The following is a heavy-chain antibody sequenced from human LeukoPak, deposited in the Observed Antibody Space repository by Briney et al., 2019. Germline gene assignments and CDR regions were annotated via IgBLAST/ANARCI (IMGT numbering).Heavy chain of an antibody. D-gene: IGHD3-10*01. Sequence: KPGESLKISCRDSGYSFTNYWIGWAGQLPGKGRGWIGINHPGDSDTSNRTSFQGQVTTSADKPITPAYLKWTSRKATDSPMIYCAGHLPLGYYGSGSYLDYRGQGTLVTVSS. CDR2: NHPGDSDT. CDR3: AGHLPLGYYGSGSYLDY. J-gene: IGHJ4*02. V-gene: IGHV5-51*01. CDR1: GYSFTNYW.